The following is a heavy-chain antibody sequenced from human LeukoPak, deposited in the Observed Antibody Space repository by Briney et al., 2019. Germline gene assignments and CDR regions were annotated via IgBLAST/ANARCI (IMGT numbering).Heavy chain of an antibody. Sequence: GGSLRLSCAASGFTFNPSPMHWVRQAPGKGLEWVAFISFDGSNKFYSDSVKGRFTISRDNSKHTLYLQLTSLRVEDASVYYCARDRQQISDDYDSSADWSAFDIWGQGTMVTVSS. CDR3: ARDRQQISDDYDSSADWSAFDI. CDR2: ISFDGSNK. CDR1: GFTFNPSP. D-gene: IGHD3-22*01. J-gene: IGHJ3*02. V-gene: IGHV3-30*04.